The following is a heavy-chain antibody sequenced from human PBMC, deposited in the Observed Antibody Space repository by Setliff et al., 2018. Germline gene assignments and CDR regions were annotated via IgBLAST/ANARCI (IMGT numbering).Heavy chain of an antibody. V-gene: IGHV3-7*04. Sequence: GESLKISCKGSGYSFSTCWIGWVRQMPGKGLEWMGIIKQDGSVKNYVDSVKGRFSISRDNTKNSLYLQMNSLRAEDTAVYYCARAPFGNPVFDPWGQGTLVTVSS. J-gene: IGHJ5*02. CDR3: ARAPFGNPVFDP. CDR1: GYSFSTCW. CDR2: IKQDGSVK. D-gene: IGHD3-10*01.